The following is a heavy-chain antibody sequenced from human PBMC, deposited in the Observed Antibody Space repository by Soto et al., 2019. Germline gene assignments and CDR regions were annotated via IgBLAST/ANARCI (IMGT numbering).Heavy chain of an antibody. CDR2: IYFRGNT. V-gene: IGHV4-31*03. Sequence: SETLSLTCSVSGDSISRIDYYWTWIRQHPERGLEWIGNIYFRGNTYYSPSLESRLTISVDTSKNQFSLKLTSVTAADTAVYYCAREGGSYDSGGYLIRGAFDIWGQGAMVTVSS. J-gene: IGHJ3*02. D-gene: IGHD3-22*01. CDR3: AREGGSYDSGGYLIRGAFDI. CDR1: GDSISRIDYY.